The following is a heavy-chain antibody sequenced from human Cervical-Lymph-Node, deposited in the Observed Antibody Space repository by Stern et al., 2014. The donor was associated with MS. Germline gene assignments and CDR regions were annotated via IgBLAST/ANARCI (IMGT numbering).Heavy chain of an antibody. CDR1: GFTFDDYA. CDR3: ARVVAGIAVSGSYFDY. J-gene: IGHJ4*02. Sequence: EVQLVQSGGGLVQPGRSLRLSCAASGFTFDDYAMHWVRQAPGKGLEWVSGINWNSGTIGYADSVKGRFTISRDNAKNSLYLQMNSLGAEDTALYYCARVVAGIAVSGSYFDYWGQGTLVTVSS. D-gene: IGHD6-19*01. V-gene: IGHV3-9*01. CDR2: INWNSGTI.